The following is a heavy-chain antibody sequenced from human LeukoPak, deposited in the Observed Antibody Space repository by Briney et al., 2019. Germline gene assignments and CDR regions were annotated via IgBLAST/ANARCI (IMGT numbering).Heavy chain of an antibody. D-gene: IGHD2-21*01. CDR1: GFTFSSYE. Sequence: QSGGSLRLSCAASGFTFSSYEMNWVRQAPGKGLEWVSDISSSGSYIDYADSVKGRFTISRDNAKNSLFLQMNSLRAEDTAVYYCARSLIADGAFDIWGQGTMVTVSS. J-gene: IGHJ3*02. CDR3: ARSLIADGAFDI. CDR2: ISSSGSYI. V-gene: IGHV3-48*03.